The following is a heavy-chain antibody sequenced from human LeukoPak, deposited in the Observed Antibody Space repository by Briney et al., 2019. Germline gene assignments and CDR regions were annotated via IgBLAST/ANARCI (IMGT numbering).Heavy chain of an antibody. CDR3: TRPLISDYGDYVNY. CDR1: GFTLSGSA. CDR2: IRSKANSYAT. D-gene: IGHD4-17*01. Sequence: GGSLRLSCAASGFTLSGSAMHWVRQASGKGLEWVGRIRSKANSYATAYAASVKGRFTISRDDSKNTAYQQMNSLKTEDTAVYYCTRPLISDYGDYVNYWGQGTLVTVSS. J-gene: IGHJ4*02. V-gene: IGHV3-73*01.